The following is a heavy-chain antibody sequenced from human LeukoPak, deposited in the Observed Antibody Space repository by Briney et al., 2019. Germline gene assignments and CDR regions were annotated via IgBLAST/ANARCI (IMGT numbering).Heavy chain of an antibody. Sequence: GGSLRLSCAASGFTFSSYAMDWVRQAPGKGLEWAAVISYDGSNKYYADSVKGRLTISRDNSKNTLYLQMNSLRVEDTAMYYCARDLSRTGIAGGVDYWGQGTLVTVSS. D-gene: IGHD6-13*01. CDR1: GFTFSSYA. CDR3: ARDLSRTGIAGGVDY. V-gene: IGHV3-30-3*01. CDR2: ISYDGSNK. J-gene: IGHJ4*02.